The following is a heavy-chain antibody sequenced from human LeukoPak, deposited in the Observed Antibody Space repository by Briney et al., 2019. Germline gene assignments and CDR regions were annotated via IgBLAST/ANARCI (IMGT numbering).Heavy chain of an antibody. CDR3: ARDRGSSGYYYVKSYFDY. CDR1: GYTFTSYY. CDR2: LNPSGGST. J-gene: IGHJ4*02. D-gene: IGHD3-22*01. Sequence: ASVKVSCKASGYTFTSYYTHWVRQAPGQGLEWMGILNPSGGSTSYAQKFQGRVTMTRDTSTSTVYMELSSLRSEDTAVYYCARDRGSSGYYYVKSYFDYWGQGTLVTVSS. V-gene: IGHV1-46*01.